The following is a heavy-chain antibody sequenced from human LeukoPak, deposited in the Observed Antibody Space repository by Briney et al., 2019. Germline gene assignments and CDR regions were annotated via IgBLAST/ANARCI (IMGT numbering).Heavy chain of an antibody. CDR2: IYYSGST. CDR1: GGSISSYY. Sequence: SETLSLTCTVSGGSISSYYWSWIRQPPGKGLEWIGYIYYSGSTNYNPSLKSRVTISVDTSKNQFSLKLSSVTAADTAVYYCASPALGYSYGYHSASDIWGQGTMVTVSS. J-gene: IGHJ3*02. CDR3: ASPALGYSYGYHSASDI. V-gene: IGHV4-59*01. D-gene: IGHD5-18*01.